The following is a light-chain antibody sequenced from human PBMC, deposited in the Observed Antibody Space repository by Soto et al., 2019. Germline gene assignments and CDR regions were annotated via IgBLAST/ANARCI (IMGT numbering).Light chain of an antibody. Sequence: EIVLTQSPGTLSLSLGERATLSCRASQSVSSNYLAWYQQKPGQAPRLLIYDASSRATGIPDRFSGSGSGTDFTLTISRLEPKDFAVYYCQQYGSSPYTFGQGTKLEIK. J-gene: IGKJ2*01. CDR2: DAS. CDR3: QQYGSSPYT. CDR1: QSVSSNY. V-gene: IGKV3-20*01.